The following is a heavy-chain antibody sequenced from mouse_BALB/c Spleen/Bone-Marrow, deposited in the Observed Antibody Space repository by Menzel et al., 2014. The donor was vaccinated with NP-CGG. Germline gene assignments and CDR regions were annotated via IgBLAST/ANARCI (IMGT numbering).Heavy chain of an antibody. CDR3: ARDHDYEGSAY. Sequence: EVKLVESGGGLVQPGGSRKLSCAASGFTFXDYGMAWVRQAPGKGPEWVAFISNLAYSIYYADTVTGRFTISRENAKNTLYLEMSSLRSEDTAMYYCARDHDYEGSAYWGQGTLVTVSA. D-gene: IGHD2-4*01. J-gene: IGHJ3*01. CDR2: ISNLAYSI. CDR1: GFTFXDYG. V-gene: IGHV5-15*02.